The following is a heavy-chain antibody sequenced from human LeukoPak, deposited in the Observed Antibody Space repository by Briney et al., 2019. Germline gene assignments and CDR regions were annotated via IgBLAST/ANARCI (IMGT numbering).Heavy chain of an antibody. CDR1: GYTFTGYY. D-gene: IGHD4-17*01. CDR3: AREVNDGDLDY. J-gene: IGHJ4*02. Sequence: ASVTVSCTASGYTFTGYYMHWVRQAPGQGLEWMGWINPNSGGTNYAQKFQGRVTMTRDTSISTAYMELSRLRSDDTAVYYCAREVNDGDLDYWGQGTLVTVSS. V-gene: IGHV1-2*02. CDR2: INPNSGGT.